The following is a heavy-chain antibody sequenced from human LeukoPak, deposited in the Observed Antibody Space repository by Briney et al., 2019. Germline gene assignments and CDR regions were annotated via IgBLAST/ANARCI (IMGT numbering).Heavy chain of an antibody. D-gene: IGHD3-22*01. Sequence: GESLKISCEGSGYSFTNYWIGWVRQMPGKGLEWMGIIYPGDSDTGYSPSFQGQVTISADKSISTAYLQWSSLKASDTAMYYCARLGYYDSSGYYGWYFDLWGRGTLVTVSS. CDR3: ARLGYYDSSGYYGWYFDL. CDR1: GYSFTNYW. J-gene: IGHJ2*01. CDR2: IYPGDSDT. V-gene: IGHV5-51*01.